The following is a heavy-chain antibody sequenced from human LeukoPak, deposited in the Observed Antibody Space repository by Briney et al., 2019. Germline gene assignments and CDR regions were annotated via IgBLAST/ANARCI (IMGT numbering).Heavy chain of an antibody. CDR3: ARAGDYYDY. Sequence: GGSLRLSCAASGFIFSSYSMNWVRQAPGKGLEWVSYITSSSSTIYYADSVKGRFTISRDNAKNSLYLQMNSLRAEDTAVYYCARAGDYYDYWGQGTLVTVPS. CDR1: GFIFSSYS. D-gene: IGHD4-17*01. V-gene: IGHV3-48*01. J-gene: IGHJ4*02. CDR2: ITSSSSTI.